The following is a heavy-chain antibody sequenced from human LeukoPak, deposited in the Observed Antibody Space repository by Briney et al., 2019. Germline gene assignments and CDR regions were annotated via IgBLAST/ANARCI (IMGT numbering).Heavy chain of an antibody. CDR3: ARVGIAAALDY. D-gene: IGHD6-13*01. CDR2: IWYDGSNK. CDR1: GFTFSSYG. Sequence: GRSLRLSCAASGFTFSSYGMHWVRQAPGKGLEWVAVIWYDGSNKYYADSVKGRFTISRDNSKNTLYLQMNSLRAEDTAVYYCARVGIAAALDYWGQGTLVTVSS. V-gene: IGHV3-33*01. J-gene: IGHJ4*02.